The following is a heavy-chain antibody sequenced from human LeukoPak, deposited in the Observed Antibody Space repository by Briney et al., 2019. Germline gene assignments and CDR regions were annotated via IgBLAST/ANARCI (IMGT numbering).Heavy chain of an antibody. CDR2: ISSSSSYI. Sequence: PVGSLRLSCAASGFTFSSYSMNWVRQAPGKGLEWVSSISSSSSYIYYADSVKGRFTISRDNAKNSLYLQMDSLRAEDTAVYYCASGGITMVRPDAFDIWGQGTMVTVSS. CDR3: ASGGITMVRPDAFDI. D-gene: IGHD3-10*01. V-gene: IGHV3-21*01. J-gene: IGHJ3*02. CDR1: GFTFSSYS.